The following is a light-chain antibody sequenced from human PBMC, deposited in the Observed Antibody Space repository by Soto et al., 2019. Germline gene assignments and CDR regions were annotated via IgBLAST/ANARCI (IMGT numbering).Light chain of an antibody. V-gene: IGLV2-23*01. J-gene: IGLJ2*01. CDR1: SSDVGAYDL. CDR2: ENI. Sequence: QLVLTQPASVSGSPGQSITISCIGTSSDVGAYDLVSWYQQHPGTAPRLIIYENIRRPSTIASRFSGSKSGNTASLTISGLRAEDEANYHCCSYAGNRIFIFGGGTKLTVL. CDR3: CSYAGNRIFI.